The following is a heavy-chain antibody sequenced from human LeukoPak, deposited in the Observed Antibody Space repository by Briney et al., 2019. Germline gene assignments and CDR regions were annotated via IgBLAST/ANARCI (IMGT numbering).Heavy chain of an antibody. D-gene: IGHD2-15*01. Sequence: SETLSLTCTVSGGSISSYYWSWIRQPAGKGLEWIGRIYTSGSTNYNPSLKSRVTMSVDASKNQFSLKLSSVTAADTAVYYCVRDQAYCSGGSCYDAFDIWGQGTMVTVSS. CDR1: GGSISSYY. J-gene: IGHJ3*02. CDR3: VRDQAYCSGGSCYDAFDI. CDR2: IYTSGST. V-gene: IGHV4-4*07.